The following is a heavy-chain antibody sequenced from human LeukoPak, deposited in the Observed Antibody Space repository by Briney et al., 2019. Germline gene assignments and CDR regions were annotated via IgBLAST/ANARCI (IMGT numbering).Heavy chain of an antibody. CDR1: GYSFTSYW. D-gene: IGHD2-2*02. V-gene: IGHV5-51*01. Sequence: GESLKISCKGSGYSFTSYWIGWVRQMPGKGLEWMGIIYPGDSDTRYSPSFQGQVTISADKSIDTAYLQWSSLKASDTALYYCARQGGYCSSTNCYTDYWGQGTLVTVSS. CDR3: ARQGGYCSSTNCYTDY. CDR2: IYPGDSDT. J-gene: IGHJ4*02.